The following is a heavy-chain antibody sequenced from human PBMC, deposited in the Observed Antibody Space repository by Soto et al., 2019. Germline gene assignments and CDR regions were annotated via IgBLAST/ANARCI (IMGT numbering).Heavy chain of an antibody. CDR3: AHRVLGDEHLNKFDP. CDR2: IYWDDDE. CDR1: GFSLSSTGVA. Sequence: QITLKESGPTLVKPTQTLTLTCTFSGFSLSSTGVAVGWVRQPPGKALEWLALIYWDDDERYTPSLKSRLTVTKDTSKNQVVLTLTNMDPVDTATYFCAHRVLGDEHLNKFDPWAREYWSPSP. V-gene: IGHV2-5*02. J-gene: IGHJ5*02. D-gene: IGHD1-26*01.